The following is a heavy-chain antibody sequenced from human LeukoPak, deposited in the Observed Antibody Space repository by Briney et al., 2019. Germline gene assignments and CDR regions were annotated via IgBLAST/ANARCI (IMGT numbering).Heavy chain of an antibody. Sequence: GESLQISCQGSGYRFTSYWIGWVRQVPGKGLEWMGIIYPGDSDTRYSPSFQGQVTISADKSISTAYLQWSSLKASDTAMYYCARRSGSSFDYWGQGTLVTVSS. CDR1: GYRFTSYW. D-gene: IGHD6-13*01. CDR2: IYPGDSDT. J-gene: IGHJ4*02. CDR3: ARRSGSSFDY. V-gene: IGHV5-51*01.